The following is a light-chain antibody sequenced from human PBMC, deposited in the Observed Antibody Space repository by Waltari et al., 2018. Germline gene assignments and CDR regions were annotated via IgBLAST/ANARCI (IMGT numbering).Light chain of an antibody. CDR2: QND. CDR3: QAWDSGSVI. Sequence: SYDLTQSPSVSVSPGQTASITCSGDKLGDKDASWYRQKPGQSPILVIYQNDKRPSGIPERFSGSSSGNIATLTISGTQAMDEAGYYCQAWDSGSVIFGGGTKLTVL. CDR1: KLGDKD. J-gene: IGLJ2*01. V-gene: IGLV3-1*01.